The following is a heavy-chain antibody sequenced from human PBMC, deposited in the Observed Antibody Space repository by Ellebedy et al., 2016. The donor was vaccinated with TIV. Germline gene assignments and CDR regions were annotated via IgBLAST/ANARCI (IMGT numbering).Heavy chain of an antibody. CDR2: INTDSSSA. CDR1: GFTFSGYY. J-gene: IGHJ4*02. Sequence: GESLKISCEVSGFTFSGYYMHWVRQAPGKGLVWVARINTDSSSASYADSVEGRFTISRDNARKTLYLQVDRLRAEDTAVYYCARESVRYFDWDFWGQGTLVTVSS. D-gene: IGHD3-9*01. V-gene: IGHV3-74*01. CDR3: ARESVRYFDWDF.